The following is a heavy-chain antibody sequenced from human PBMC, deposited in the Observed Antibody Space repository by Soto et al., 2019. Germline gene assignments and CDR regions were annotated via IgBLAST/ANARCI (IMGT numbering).Heavy chain of an antibody. Sequence: GASVKVSCKASGYTFTSYGISWVRQAPGQGLEWMGWISAYNGNTNYAQKLQGRVTMTTDTSTSTAYMELRSLRSDDTAVYYCARDMVITFGGVIVPTLNYYYYAMGMDVWGQGTTVTVSS. CDR2: ISAYNGNT. CDR1: GYTFTSYG. V-gene: IGHV1-18*04. CDR3: ARDMVITFGGVIVPTLNYYYYAMGMDV. D-gene: IGHD3-16*02. J-gene: IGHJ6*02.